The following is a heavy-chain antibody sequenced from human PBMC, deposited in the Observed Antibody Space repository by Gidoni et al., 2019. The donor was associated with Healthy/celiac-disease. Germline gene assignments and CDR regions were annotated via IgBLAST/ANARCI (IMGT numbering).Heavy chain of an antibody. V-gene: IGHV3-30-3*01. CDR2: ISYDGSNK. J-gene: IGHJ4*02. Sequence: QVQLVESGGGVVQPGRSLRLYCAASGFTFSSYARHWVRQAPGKGLGWVAVISYDGSNKYYADSVKGRFTISRDNSKNTLYLQMNSLRAEDTAVYYCARDGPGVRGVIIRRGYFDYWGQGTLVTVSS. CDR1: GFTFSSYA. D-gene: IGHD3-10*01. CDR3: ARDGPGVRGVIIRRGYFDY.